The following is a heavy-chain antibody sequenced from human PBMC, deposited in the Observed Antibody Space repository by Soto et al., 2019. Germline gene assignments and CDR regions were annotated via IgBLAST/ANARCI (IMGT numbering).Heavy chain of an antibody. CDR3: AADPYNWNYLFDP. V-gene: IGHV1-58*01. CDR2: IVVGSSNT. J-gene: IGHJ5*02. D-gene: IGHD1-20*01. Sequence: ASVKVSGKASGFTFISSAVQWVRQARGQRLEWIGWIVVGSSNTNYAQKFQERVTITRDMSTGTAYMELSSLRSEDTAVYYCAADPYNWNYLFDPWGQGTLVTFSS. CDR1: GFTFISSA.